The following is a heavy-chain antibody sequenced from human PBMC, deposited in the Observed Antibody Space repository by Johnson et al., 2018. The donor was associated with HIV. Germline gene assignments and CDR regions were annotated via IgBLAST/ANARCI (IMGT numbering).Heavy chain of an antibody. CDR2: ISYDGSNN. CDR1: GFTFRSYA. D-gene: IGHD5-12*01. Sequence: QVQLVESGGGVVQPGTSPRLSCAASGFTFRSYAMHWVRQAPGKGLAWVAVISYDGSNNYYAESVMGRFTISRDNSKNTLYLQMNSLRAEDTAVYYCARVQVAMATIGYAFDIWGQGTMVTVSS. J-gene: IGHJ3*02. CDR3: ARVQVAMATIGYAFDI. V-gene: IGHV3-30*04.